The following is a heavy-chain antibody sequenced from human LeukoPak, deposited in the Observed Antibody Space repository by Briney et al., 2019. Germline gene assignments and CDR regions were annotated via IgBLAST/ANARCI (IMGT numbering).Heavy chain of an antibody. D-gene: IGHD2-21*02. Sequence: GASVKVSCKASGYTFTSYYMHWVRQAPGQGREWMGIINPSGGSTSYAQKFQGRVTMTRDMSTSTVYMELSSLRSEDTAVCYCARDRAVVTEGFDYWGQGTLVTVSS. CDR3: ARDRAVVTEGFDY. V-gene: IGHV1-46*01. J-gene: IGHJ4*02. CDR2: INPSGGST. CDR1: GYTFTSYY.